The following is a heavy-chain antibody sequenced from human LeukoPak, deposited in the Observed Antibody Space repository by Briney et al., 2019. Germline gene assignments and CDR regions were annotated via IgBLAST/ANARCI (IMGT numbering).Heavy chain of an antibody. CDR2: IYYSGST. D-gene: IGHD2-15*01. J-gene: IGHJ4*02. Sequence: PSETLSLTCTVSGGSISSGDYYWTWIRQHPGKGLEWIGYIYYSGSTNYNPSFKSRITISVDTSRNQFSLQLSSVTAADTAVYYCARIHRYCSGGACYVLDNWGQGTLVAVSS. CDR3: ARIHRYCSGGACYVLDN. V-gene: IGHV4-61*08. CDR1: GGSISSGDYY.